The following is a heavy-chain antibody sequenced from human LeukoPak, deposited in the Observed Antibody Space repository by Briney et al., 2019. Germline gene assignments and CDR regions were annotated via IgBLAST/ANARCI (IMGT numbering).Heavy chain of an antibody. CDR1: GYTFTGYY. Sequence: ASVTVSCKASGYTFTGYYMHWVRQAPGQGLEWMGWINPNSGGTNYAQKFQGRVTMTRDTSISTAYMELSRLRSDDTAVYYCARGGPYGSSSHYYYYYMDVWGKGTTVTVSS. V-gene: IGHV1-2*02. D-gene: IGHD6-6*01. CDR2: INPNSGGT. CDR3: ARGGPYGSSSHYYYYYMDV. J-gene: IGHJ6*03.